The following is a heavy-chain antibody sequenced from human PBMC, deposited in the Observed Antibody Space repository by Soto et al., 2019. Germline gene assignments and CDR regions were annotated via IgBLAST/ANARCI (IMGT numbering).Heavy chain of an antibody. CDR2: ISAHDGNT. Sequence: QVHLVQSGAEVKKPGVSVKVSCKGSGYTFTSYGITWVRQAPGQGLEWMGWISAHDGNTDYAQKLQGRVTVTRDTTTGTAYMGLGSLRSYRTGGYYWAGGGYGGYLGQGGLVTVSS. D-gene: IGHD3-10*01. CDR1: GYTFTSYG. V-gene: IGHV1-18*01. J-gene: IGHJ4*02. CDR3: AGGGYGGY.